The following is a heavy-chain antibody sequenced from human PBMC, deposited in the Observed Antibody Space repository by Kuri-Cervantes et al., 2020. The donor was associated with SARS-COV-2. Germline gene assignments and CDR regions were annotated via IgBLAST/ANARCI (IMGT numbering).Heavy chain of an antibody. Sequence: GESLKISCAASGFTFSSYAMSWVRQAPGKGLEWVSAISGSGGSTYYADSVKGRFTISRDNSKNTLYLQMNSRRAEDTAVDYCAKGLPQLLSQPDYWGQGSLVTVSS. CDR3: AKGLPQLLSQPDY. J-gene: IGHJ4*02. CDR1: GFTFSSYA. D-gene: IGHD3-10*01. V-gene: IGHV3-23*01. CDR2: ISGSGGST.